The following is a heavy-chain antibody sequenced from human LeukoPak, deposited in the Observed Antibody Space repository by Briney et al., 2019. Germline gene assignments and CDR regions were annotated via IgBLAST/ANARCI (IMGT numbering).Heavy chain of an antibody. V-gene: IGHV4-34*01. CDR3: ARYAGVIAAAGTSFDY. Sequence: SETLSLTCAVYGGSFSGYYWSWIRQPPGKGLGWIGEINHSGSTNYNPSLKSRVTISVDTSKNQFSLKLSSVTAADTAVYYCARYAGVIAAAGTSFDYWGQGTLVTVSS. D-gene: IGHD6-13*01. CDR1: GGSFSGYY. CDR2: INHSGST. J-gene: IGHJ4*02.